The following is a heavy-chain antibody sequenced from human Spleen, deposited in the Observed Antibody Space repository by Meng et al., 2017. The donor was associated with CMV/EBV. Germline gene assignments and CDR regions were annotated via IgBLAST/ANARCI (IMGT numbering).Heavy chain of an antibody. D-gene: IGHD6-6*01. Sequence: GESLKISCAASGFTVSRNYMSWVRQAPGKGLEWVSVIYSGGSTYYADSVKGRFTISRDNSKNTLYPQMNSLRAEDTAVYYCARDPQYSSSPGPASVWGQGTTVTVSS. J-gene: IGHJ6*02. CDR1: GFTVSRNY. CDR2: IYSGGST. V-gene: IGHV3-66*02. CDR3: ARDPQYSSSPGPASV.